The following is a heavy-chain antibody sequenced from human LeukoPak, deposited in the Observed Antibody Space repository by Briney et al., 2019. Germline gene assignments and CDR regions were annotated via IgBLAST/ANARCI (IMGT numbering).Heavy chain of an antibody. Sequence: PSETLSLTCTVSGYSISSGYYWGWIRQPPGKGLEWIGSIYHSGSTYYNPSLKSRVTISVDTSKNQFSLKLSSVTAADTAVYYCARAGAMVRGGNWFDPWGQGTLVTVSS. CDR2: IYHSGST. D-gene: IGHD3-10*01. V-gene: IGHV4-38-2*02. J-gene: IGHJ5*02. CDR3: ARAGAMVRGGNWFDP. CDR1: GYSISSGYY.